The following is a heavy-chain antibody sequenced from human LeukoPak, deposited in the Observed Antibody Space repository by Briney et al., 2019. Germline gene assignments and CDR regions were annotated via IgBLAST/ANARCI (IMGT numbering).Heavy chain of an antibody. V-gene: IGHV4-34*01. CDR1: GGSFSGYY. Sequence: PSETLSLTCAVYGGSFSGYYWSWIRQPPGKGLEWIGEINHSGSTNYNPSLKSRVTISVDTSKNQFSLKLSSVTAADTAVYYCARGQNDYVWGSLGRFWFDPWGQGTLDSVSS. CDR2: INHSGST. J-gene: IGHJ5*02. CDR3: ARGQNDYVWGSLGRFWFDP. D-gene: IGHD3-16*01.